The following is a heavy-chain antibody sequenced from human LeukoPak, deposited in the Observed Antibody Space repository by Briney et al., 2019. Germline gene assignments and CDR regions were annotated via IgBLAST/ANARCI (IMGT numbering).Heavy chain of an antibody. CDR2: ISFVGSAK. Sequence: PGGSLRLSRAASGFSFSDYAMHWVRQAPRNGLEWVTVISFVGSAKYYSDSVKGRFTISRDNSKNTLYLQMNSLRVEDTAVYYCARTFWDKSNGYDYFFDYWGQGSLVTVSS. D-gene: IGHD5-12*01. CDR3: ARTFWDKSNGYDYFFDY. CDR1: GFSFSDYA. V-gene: IGHV3-30*04. J-gene: IGHJ4*02.